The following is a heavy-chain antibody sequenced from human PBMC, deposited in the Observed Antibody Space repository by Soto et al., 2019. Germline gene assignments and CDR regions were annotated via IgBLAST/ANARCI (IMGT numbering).Heavy chain of an antibody. Sequence: PGGSLRLSCVASGFTFSRYGTHWVRQAPGKGLEWVAVIWNDGSKQVYDDSVKGRFTISRDNSKNTLYLEMDSLRDEDTSVYYCARDDDYEANAIDLWGQGTLVTVSS. CDR1: GFTFSRYG. CDR2: IWNDGSKQ. D-gene: IGHD4-17*01. V-gene: IGHV3-33*01. CDR3: ARDDDYEANAIDL. J-gene: IGHJ5*02.